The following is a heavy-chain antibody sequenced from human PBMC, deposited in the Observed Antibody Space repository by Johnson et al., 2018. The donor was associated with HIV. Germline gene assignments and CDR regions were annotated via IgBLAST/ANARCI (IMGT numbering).Heavy chain of an antibody. CDR2: INWNGGST. J-gene: IGHJ3*02. V-gene: IGHV3-20*04. Sequence: VQLVESGGGVVRPGGSLRLSCAASGFTFDDYGMNWVRQAPGNGLEWVSSINWNGGSTGYADSVKGRFTISRDNAKNSLYLQMNSLRAEDTALYYCAREARMRDAFDIWGQGTMVTVSS. CDR1: GFTFDDYG. CDR3: AREARMRDAFDI. D-gene: IGHD1-14*01.